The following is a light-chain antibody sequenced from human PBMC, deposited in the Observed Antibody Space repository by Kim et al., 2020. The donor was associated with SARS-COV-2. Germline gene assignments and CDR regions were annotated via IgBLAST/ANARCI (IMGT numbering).Light chain of an antibody. J-gene: IGKJ1*01. V-gene: IGKV4-1*01. CDR3: QQYLSTPET. Sequence: DIVMTQSPDSLPVPLGERATITCKSSQNILSSSNNRNYLAWYQQKPGQPPKLLISWASTRDSGVPERFSGSGSGTDFTLTISSLQAEDVAVYYCQQYLSTPETFGQGTKVDIK. CDR2: WAS. CDR1: QNILSSSNNRNY.